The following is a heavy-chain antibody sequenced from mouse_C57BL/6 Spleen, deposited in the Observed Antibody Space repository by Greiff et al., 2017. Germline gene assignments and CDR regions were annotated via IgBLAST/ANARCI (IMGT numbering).Heavy chain of an antibody. D-gene: IGHD1-1*01. CDR3: ARGSTTVVAPYYAMDD. CDR1: GFSLSTSGMG. Sequence: QVTLKVSGPGILQSSQTLSLTCSFSGFSLSTSGMGVSWIRQPSGKGLEWLAHIYWDDDKRYNPSLKSRLTISKDTSRNQVFLKITSVDTAETATYYCARGSTTVVAPYYAMDDWGQGTSVTVSS. J-gene: IGHJ4*01. V-gene: IGHV8-12*01. CDR2: IYWDDDK.